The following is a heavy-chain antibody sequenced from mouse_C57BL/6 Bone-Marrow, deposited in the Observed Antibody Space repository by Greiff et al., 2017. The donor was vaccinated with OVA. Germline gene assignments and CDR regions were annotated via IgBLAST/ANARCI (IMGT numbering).Heavy chain of an antibody. CDR3: ARSLLRPAWFAY. Sequence: EVQGVESGGGLVQPGGSLSLSCAASGFTFTDYYMSWVRQPPGKALEWLGFIRNKANGYTTEYSASVKGRFTISRDNSQSILYLQMNALRAEDSATYYCARSLLRPAWFAYWGQGTLVTVSA. V-gene: IGHV7-3*01. CDR1: GFTFTDYY. CDR2: IRNKANGYTT. D-gene: IGHD1-2*01. J-gene: IGHJ3*01.